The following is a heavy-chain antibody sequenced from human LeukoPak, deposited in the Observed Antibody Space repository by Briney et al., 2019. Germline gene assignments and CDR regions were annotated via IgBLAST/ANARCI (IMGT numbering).Heavy chain of an antibody. CDR1: GGSISSSSYY. CDR2: IYYSGST. Sequence: NPSETLSLTCTVSGGSISSSSYYWGWIRQPPGNGLEWFGRIYYSGSTYYNPSLKSRVTISVHTSKNQFSLKLSSVPAADTAVYYCASLQITTLDYWGQKTLVTVSS. D-gene: IGHD3-22*01. J-gene: IGHJ4*02. CDR3: ASLQITTLDY. V-gene: IGHV4-39*01.